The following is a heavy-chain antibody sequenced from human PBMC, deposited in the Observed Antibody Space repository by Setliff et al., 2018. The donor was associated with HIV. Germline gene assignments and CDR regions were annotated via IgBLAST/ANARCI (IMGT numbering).Heavy chain of an antibody. D-gene: IGHD4-17*01. CDR3: AREGLLVTTVGGAYWYHGMDV. Sequence: PSETLSLTCTVSGYSISSDYYWGWIRQPPGKGLEWIGNIYHSGSTYYNPSLKSRVTISVDTSKNQFSLKLTGLTSEDTAVYYCAREGLLVTTVGGAYWYHGMDVWGQGTTVTVSS. CDR1: GYSISSDYY. J-gene: IGHJ6*02. CDR2: IYHSGST. V-gene: IGHV4-38-2*02.